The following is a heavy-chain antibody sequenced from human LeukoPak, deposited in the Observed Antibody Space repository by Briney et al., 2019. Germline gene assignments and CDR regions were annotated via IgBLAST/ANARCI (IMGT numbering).Heavy chain of an antibody. Sequence: TLSLTCTVSGDSISSVYSYWTWIRQHPGKGLEWIGYIYYTGSTYYNPSLKSRLTVSVDTSKNQFSLKLSSVTAADTAVYYCARARGYDILTGYYRGWYFDLWGRGTLVTVSS. V-gene: IGHV4-31*03. CDR1: GDSISSVYSY. J-gene: IGHJ2*01. CDR3: ARARGYDILTGYYRGWYFDL. D-gene: IGHD3-9*01. CDR2: IYYTGST.